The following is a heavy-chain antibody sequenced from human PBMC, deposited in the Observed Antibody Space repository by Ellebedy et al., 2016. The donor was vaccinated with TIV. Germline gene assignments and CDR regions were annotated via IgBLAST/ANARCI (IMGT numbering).Heavy chain of an antibody. J-gene: IGHJ6*02. V-gene: IGHV3-30*02. CDR3: VKGAYPVPTVMAV. CDR2: VRSDETTK. Sequence: GESLKISCATSGFSVSGMHWVRQAPGQGLEWVAFVRSDETTKYYMDSVKGRFTISRDSSKNTLDLQMNSLRVGDTGVYYCVKGAYPVPTVMAVWGQGTMVTVSS. CDR1: GFSVSG. D-gene: IGHD3-16*01.